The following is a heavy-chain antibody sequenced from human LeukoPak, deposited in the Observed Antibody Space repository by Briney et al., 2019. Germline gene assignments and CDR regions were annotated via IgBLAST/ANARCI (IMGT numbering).Heavy chain of an antibody. CDR1: GGSFSEYY. CDR3: ARRITVFYWFDP. D-gene: IGHD2/OR15-2a*01. J-gene: IGHJ5*02. V-gene: IGHV4-34*01. CDR2: INHSGST. Sequence: SETLSLTCAVYGGSFSEYYWSWIRQPPGKGLEWIGEINHSGSTNYNPSLKSRDTISLVTSKNQFSLKLSSVTAADTAVYYCARRITVFYWFDPWDQGTLVTVSS.